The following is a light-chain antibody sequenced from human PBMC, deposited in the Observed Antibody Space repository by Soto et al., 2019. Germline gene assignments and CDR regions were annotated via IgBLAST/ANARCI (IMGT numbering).Light chain of an antibody. CDR2: AAT. J-gene: IGKJ1*01. CDR1: QSVSSNH. Sequence: EIVVTQSPSTLSLSPGERATLSCRASQSVSSNHLAWYQQKPGQAPRLLIFAATGRPTVIPDRFSGSGSGTDFTLTIGRLETEDFAVYYCQQYGSSSWTFGQGTKVDIK. CDR3: QQYGSSSWT. V-gene: IGKV3-20*01.